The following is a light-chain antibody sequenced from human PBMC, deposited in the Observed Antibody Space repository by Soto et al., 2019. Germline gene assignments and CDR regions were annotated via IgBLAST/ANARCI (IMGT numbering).Light chain of an antibody. CDR1: QDISNY. Sequence: DIPMTQSPSSLSASVGDRVTITCQASQDISNYLNWYQQKPGEAPKLLIYDASNLETGVPSRFSGSGSGTDFTFTISSLQPEDIATYYCQQYDNLPFTFGPGTKVDI. J-gene: IGKJ3*01. V-gene: IGKV1-33*01. CDR3: QQYDNLPFT. CDR2: DAS.